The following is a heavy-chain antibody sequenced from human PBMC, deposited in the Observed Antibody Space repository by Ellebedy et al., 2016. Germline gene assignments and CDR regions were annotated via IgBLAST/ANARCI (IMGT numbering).Heavy chain of an antibody. CDR3: ARDTRDGAGTSEAYYDL. CDR1: SYTFLNYG. Sequence: ASVKVSXKASSYTFLNYGVNWVRQAPGQGLEWMGGSNKRNHAEKLQGRVTMTTDTSTNTAYMELRSLRFDDTAVYYCARDTRDGAGTSEAYYDLWGQGTLVTVS. D-gene: IGHD3-3*01. V-gene: IGHV1-18*01. J-gene: IGHJ4*02. CDR2: SNKR.